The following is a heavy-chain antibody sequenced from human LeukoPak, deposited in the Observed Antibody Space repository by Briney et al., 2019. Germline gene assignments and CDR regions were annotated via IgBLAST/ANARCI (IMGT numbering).Heavy chain of an antibody. CDR3: ARARGYDFWSGYSNSLRDAFDI. CDR2: IYTSGST. D-gene: IGHD3-3*01. CDR1: GGSISSYY. V-gene: IGHV4-4*08. J-gene: IGHJ3*02. Sequence: SPSETLSLTCTVSGGSISSYYWSWIRQPPGKGLEWIGYIYTSGSTNYNPSLKSRVTISVDTSKNQFSLKLSSVTAADTAVYYCARARGYDFWSGYSNSLRDAFDIWGQGTMVTVSS.